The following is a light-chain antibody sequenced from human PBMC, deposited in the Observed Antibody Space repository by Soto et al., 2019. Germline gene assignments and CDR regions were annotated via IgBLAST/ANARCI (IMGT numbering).Light chain of an antibody. CDR3: SSYIGSSSYV. CDR2: DVS. V-gene: IGLV2-14*01. CDR1: SSDVGGYNY. J-gene: IGLJ1*01. Sequence: LTQPASVSGSPGQSITISCTGTSSDVGGYNYVSWYQQHPGKAPKLMIYDVSSRPSGVSNRFSGSKSGNTASLTISGLQAEDEADYYCSSYIGSSSYVFGTGTKVTVL.